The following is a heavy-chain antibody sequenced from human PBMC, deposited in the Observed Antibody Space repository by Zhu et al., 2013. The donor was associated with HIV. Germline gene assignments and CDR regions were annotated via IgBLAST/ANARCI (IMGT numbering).Heavy chain of an antibody. V-gene: IGHV1-2*02. CDR3: ARDPSSRYYTDV. CDR1: GYTFTNHY. J-gene: IGHJ6*03. Sequence: QVQLVQSGAEVKKPGASINLSCKTSGYTFTNHYMHWIRQAPGQGLEWMGWIYAYNGDTNYAQKFQHRVTMTRDTSIDTVYMELRSLTSDDTAVYYCARDPSSRYYTDVWGKGTTVIVSS. CDR2: IYAYNGDT.